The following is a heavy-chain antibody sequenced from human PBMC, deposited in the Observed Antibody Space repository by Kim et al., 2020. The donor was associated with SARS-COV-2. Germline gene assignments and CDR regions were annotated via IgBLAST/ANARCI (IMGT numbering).Heavy chain of an antibody. CDR2: ISYDGSNK. V-gene: IGHV3-30*04. CDR1: GFTFSSYA. CDR3: ASDYGGNSAY. D-gene: IGHD4-17*01. J-gene: IGHJ4*02. Sequence: GGSLRRSCAASGFTFSSYAMHWVRQAPGKGLEWVAVISYDGSNKYYADSVKGRFTISRDNSKNTLYLQMNSLRAEDTAVYYCASDYGGNSAYWGQGTLVTVSS.